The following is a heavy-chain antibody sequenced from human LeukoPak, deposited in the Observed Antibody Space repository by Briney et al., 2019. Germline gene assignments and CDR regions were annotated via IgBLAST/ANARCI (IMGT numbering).Heavy chain of an antibody. CDR3: ARGSRMDYYDSSGYE. CDR1: GGSISSGDYY. V-gene: IGHV4-30-4*01. Sequence: SETLSLTCTVSGGSISSGDYYWSWIRQPPGKGLEWIGYIYYSGSTYYNPSLKSRVTISVDTSKNQFSLKLSSVTAADTAVYYCARGSRMDYYDSSGYEWGQGTLVTVSS. CDR2: IYYSGST. D-gene: IGHD3-22*01. J-gene: IGHJ4*02.